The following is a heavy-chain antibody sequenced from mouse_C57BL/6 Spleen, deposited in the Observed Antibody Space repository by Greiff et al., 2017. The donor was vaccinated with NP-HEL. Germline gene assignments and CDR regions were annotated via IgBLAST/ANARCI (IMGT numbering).Heavy chain of an antibody. V-gene: IGHV1-26*01. J-gene: IGHJ3*01. Sequence: EVQLQQSGPELVKPGASVKISCKASGYTFTDYYMNWVKQSHGKSLEWIGDINPNNGGTSYNQKFKGKATLTVDKSASTAYMELRSLTSEDSAVYYCARCYDYDGFAYWGQGTLVTVSA. CDR1: GYTFTDYY. D-gene: IGHD2-4*01. CDR3: ARCYDYDGFAY. CDR2: INPNNGGT.